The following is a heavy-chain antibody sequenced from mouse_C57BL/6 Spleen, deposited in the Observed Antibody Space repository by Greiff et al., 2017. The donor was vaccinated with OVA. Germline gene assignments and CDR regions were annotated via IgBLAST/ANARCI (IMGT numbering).Heavy chain of an antibody. V-gene: IGHV1-61*01. CDR3: ARSGKTGTFDY. J-gene: IGHJ2*01. CDR2: IYPSDSET. CDR1: GYTFTSYW. Sequence: VQLQQSGAELVRPGSSVKLSCKASGYTFTSYWMDWVKQRPGQGLEWIGNIYPSDSETHYNQKFKDKATLTVDKSSSTAYMQLSSLTSEDSAVYYCARSGKTGTFDYWGQGTTLTVSS. D-gene: IGHD4-1*01.